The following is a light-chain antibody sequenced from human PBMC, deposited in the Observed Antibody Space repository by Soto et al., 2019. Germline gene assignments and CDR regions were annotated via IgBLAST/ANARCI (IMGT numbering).Light chain of an antibody. J-gene: IGKJ1*01. V-gene: IGKV1-5*01. CDR3: QQYNSYRT. Sequence: DFQVTQSPSTLAAFVGDRVTITCRASQSINGWLAWYQQKPGRAPKLLIYDASSLESGVPSRFSGSGSATEFTLTISSLQPDDFATYYCQQYNSYRTFGQGTKVDI. CDR1: QSINGW. CDR2: DAS.